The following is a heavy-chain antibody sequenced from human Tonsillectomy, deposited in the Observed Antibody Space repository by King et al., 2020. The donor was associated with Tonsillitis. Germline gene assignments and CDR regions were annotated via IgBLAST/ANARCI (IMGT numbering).Heavy chain of an antibody. CDR1: GFTFSSYW. CDR2: IKQDGSEK. D-gene: IGHD3-22*01. V-gene: IGHV3-7*01. Sequence: VQLLESGGGLVQPGGSLRLSCAASGFTFSSYWMSWVRQARGKGLEGVANIKQDGSEKYYVDVVKGRFTMSRDNAKNSLYLQMNSLRAEDTAVYYCERDALTDSSGYYYSDFDYWGQGTLVTVSS. J-gene: IGHJ4*02. CDR3: ERDALTDSSGYYYSDFDY.